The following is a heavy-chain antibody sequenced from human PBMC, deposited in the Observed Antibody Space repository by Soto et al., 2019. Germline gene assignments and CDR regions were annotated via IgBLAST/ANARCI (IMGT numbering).Heavy chain of an antibody. V-gene: IGHV3-30*18. CDR2: ISYDGSNK. J-gene: IGHJ4*02. CDR3: AKNYGYDRGGFDY. D-gene: IGHD5-12*01. Sequence: QVQLVESGGGVVQPGRSLRLSCAASGFTFSSYGMHWVRQAPGKGLEWVAVISYDGSNKYYADSVKGRFTISRDNSKNTLYLQMKSLRAEDTAVYYCAKNYGYDRGGFDYWGQGTLVTVSS. CDR1: GFTFSSYG.